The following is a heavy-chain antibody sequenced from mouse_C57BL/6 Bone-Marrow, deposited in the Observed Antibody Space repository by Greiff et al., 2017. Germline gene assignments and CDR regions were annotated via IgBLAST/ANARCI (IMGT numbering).Heavy chain of an antibody. CDR1: GFTFSDYY. CDR3: ARHEDWFAY. V-gene: IGHV5-12*01. CDR2: ISNGGGST. J-gene: IGHJ3*01. Sequence: EVQRVESGGGLVQPGGSLTLSCAASGFTFSDYYMYWVRQTPEKRLEWVAYISNGGGSTYYPDTVKGRFTISRDNAKNTLYLQMSRLKSEDTAMYYCARHEDWFAYWGQGTLVTVSA.